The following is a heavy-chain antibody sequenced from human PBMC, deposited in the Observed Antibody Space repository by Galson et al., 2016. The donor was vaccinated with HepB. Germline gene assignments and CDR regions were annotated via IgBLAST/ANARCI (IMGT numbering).Heavy chain of an antibody. V-gene: IGHV4-59*01. CDR2: IFYAGST. D-gene: IGHD4-23*01. J-gene: IGHJ5*02. CDR1: GDSITSSY. Sequence: SETLSLTCTVSGDSITSSYWSWIRQPPGKGLEWIGYIFYAGSTNYNPSLRSRVTMSVDTFKNQFSLRLTSVTAADTAVYYCTRYHYGGNSFNWYDPWGQGTLVTVSS. CDR3: TRYHYGGNSFNWYDP.